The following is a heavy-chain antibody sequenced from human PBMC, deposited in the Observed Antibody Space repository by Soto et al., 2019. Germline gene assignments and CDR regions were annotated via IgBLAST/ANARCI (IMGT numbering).Heavy chain of an antibody. CDR1: GFTFDDYA. J-gene: IGHJ4*02. V-gene: IGHV3-9*01. CDR3: SKDPKPGGYDFWSGYAFDY. D-gene: IGHD3-3*01. CDR2: ISWNSGSI. Sequence: LRLSCAASGFTFDDYAMHWVRQAPGKGLEWDSGISWNSGSIGYADSVKGRFTISRDNAKNSLYLQMNSLRAEDTALYYCSKDPKPGGYDFWSGYAFDYWGQGTLVTVSS.